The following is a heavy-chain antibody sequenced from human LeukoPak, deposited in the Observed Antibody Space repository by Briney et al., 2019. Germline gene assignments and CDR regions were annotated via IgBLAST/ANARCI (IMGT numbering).Heavy chain of an antibody. D-gene: IGHD6-13*01. CDR2: ISSNSRYI. J-gene: IGHJ4*02. Sequence: SGGSLRLSCAASGFSFSTYSMNWVRQAPGKGLEWVSSISSNSRYIYYADSMRGRFTISSDNAKNSLYLQMNSLKPEDTAVYYCARVAEAAAFDSWGQGTLVTVSS. CDR3: ARVAEAAAFDS. V-gene: IGHV3-21*06. CDR1: GFSFSTYS.